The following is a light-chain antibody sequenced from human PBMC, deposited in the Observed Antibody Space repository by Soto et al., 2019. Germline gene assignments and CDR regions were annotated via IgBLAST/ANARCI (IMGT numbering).Light chain of an antibody. V-gene: IGKV1-39*01. J-gene: IGKJ2*03. CDR2: TAS. Sequence: DIQMTQSPSSLSASVGDRVTITCRASHSISHYLNWYQQKPGKAPNLLIYTASSLQSGVPSRFSGSGSGTDFTLTISSLLPEDLATYDCQQSYSTPYSFGQGTKLDIK. CDR3: QQSYSTPYS. CDR1: HSISHY.